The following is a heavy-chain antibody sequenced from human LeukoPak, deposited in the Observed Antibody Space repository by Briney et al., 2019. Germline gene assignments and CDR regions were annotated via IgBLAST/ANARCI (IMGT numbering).Heavy chain of an antibody. Sequence: GGSLRLSCAASGSTFSNSAMSWVRQAPGKGLEWVSTLSGSGITTYYADSVKGRFTISRDNSKNTLYLQMNSLRAEDTAVYYCAKGIYSSGWSYFDYWGHGTLVTVSS. CDR1: GSTFSNSA. CDR3: AKGIYSSGWSYFDY. J-gene: IGHJ4*01. D-gene: IGHD6-19*01. CDR2: LSGSGITT. V-gene: IGHV3-23*01.